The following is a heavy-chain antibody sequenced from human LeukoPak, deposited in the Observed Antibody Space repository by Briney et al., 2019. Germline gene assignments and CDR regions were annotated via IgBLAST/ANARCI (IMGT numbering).Heavy chain of an antibody. CDR2: ITSDGSST. V-gene: IGHV3-74*01. J-gene: IGHJ4*02. CDR3: AKDHTIVVVLAAMIDY. D-gene: IGHD2-2*01. Sequence: GGSLRLSCAASGFTFSDNWMHWVRQAPGKGLAWVSRITSDGSSTIYADSVKGRFTISRDNAKNTLYLQMNSLRPEDTAVYYCAKDHTIVVVLAAMIDYWGQGTLVTVSS. CDR1: GFTFSDNW.